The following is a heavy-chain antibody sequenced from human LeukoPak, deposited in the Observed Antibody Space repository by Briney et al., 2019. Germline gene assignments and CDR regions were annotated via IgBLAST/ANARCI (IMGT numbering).Heavy chain of an antibody. CDR1: GFTFDDYA. CDR3: AKSRGATIVPPFDY. V-gene: IGHV3-9*01. Sequence: GGSLRLSCAASGFTFDDYAMHWVRLAPGKGLEWVSGISWNSGSIDYADSVKGRFTISRDNAKNSLSLQMNNLRTEDTALYFCAKSRGATIVPPFDYWGQGTLVTVSS. J-gene: IGHJ4*02. CDR2: ISWNSGSI. D-gene: IGHD1-26*01.